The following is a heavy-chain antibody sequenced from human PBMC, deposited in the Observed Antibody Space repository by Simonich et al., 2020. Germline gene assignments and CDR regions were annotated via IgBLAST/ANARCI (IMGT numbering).Heavy chain of an antibody. J-gene: IGHJ4*02. D-gene: IGHD3-10*01. Sequence: GGGLVKPGGSLRLSCAASGFPFSSSSMNWVRQAPGKGLEWVSSISSSSRYIYYADSVKGRFTISRDNAKNSLYLQMNSLRAEDTAVYYCARDTAYYGSGSYYFDYWGQGTLVTVSS. CDR3: ARDTAYYGSGSYYFDY. CDR1: GFPFSSSS. CDR2: ISSSSRYI. V-gene: IGHV3-21*01.